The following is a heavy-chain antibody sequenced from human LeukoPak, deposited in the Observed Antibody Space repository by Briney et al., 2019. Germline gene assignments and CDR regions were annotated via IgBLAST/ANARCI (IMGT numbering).Heavy chain of an antibody. CDR2: IYYSGST. CDR1: GGSISSGGYY. D-gene: IGHD5-18*01. Sequence: SQTLSLTCTVSGGSISSGGYYWSWIRQHPGKGLEWIGYIYYSGSTYYNPSLKSRVTISVDTSKNQFSLKLSSVTAADTAVYYCARDRRGYSYGFDYWGQGTPVTVSS. J-gene: IGHJ4*02. V-gene: IGHV4-31*03. CDR3: ARDRRGYSYGFDY.